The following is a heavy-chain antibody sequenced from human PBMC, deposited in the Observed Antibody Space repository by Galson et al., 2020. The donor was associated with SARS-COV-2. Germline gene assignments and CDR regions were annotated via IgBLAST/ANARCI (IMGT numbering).Heavy chain of an antibody. J-gene: IGHJ4*02. CDR1: GFTFSSYA. D-gene: IGHD3-22*01. V-gene: IGHV3-30*04. Sequence: GGSLSLSCAASGFTFSSYAMHWVRQAPGKGLEWVAVISYDGSNKYYADSVKGRFTISRDNSKNTLYLQMNSLRAEDTAVYYCARAPGYYDSRGGAGYFDYWGQGTLVTVSS. CDR3: ARAPGYYDSRGGAGYFDY. CDR2: ISYDGSNK.